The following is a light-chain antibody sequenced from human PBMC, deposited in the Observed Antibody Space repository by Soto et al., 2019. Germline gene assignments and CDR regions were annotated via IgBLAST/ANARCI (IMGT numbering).Light chain of an antibody. CDR2: GAS. Sequence: EIVLTQSPGTLSLSPGERATLSCRASQSVSSSYLAWYQQKPGQAPRLLTYGASSKATGIPDRFSGSGSGTVFFLTFCRLVLEDFAVYYCQQYGSSPQGITFGQGTRLEIK. V-gene: IGKV3-20*01. CDR1: QSVSSSY. CDR3: QQYGSSPQGIT. J-gene: IGKJ5*01.